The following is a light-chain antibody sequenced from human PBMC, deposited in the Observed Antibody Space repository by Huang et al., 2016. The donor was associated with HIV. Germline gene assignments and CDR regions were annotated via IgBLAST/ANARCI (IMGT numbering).Light chain of an antibody. Sequence: DIQMTQSPPSLSASVGDRATFTCRADQNITKSLNWYQQKQGKAPKLLIYTVSTLESGVPSRFSGSGSGSRFTLNIGNLQPEDFATYYCQQSFSVPRTFG. J-gene: IGKJ1*01. CDR3: QQSFSVPRT. CDR2: TVS. V-gene: IGKV1-39*01. CDR1: QNITKS.